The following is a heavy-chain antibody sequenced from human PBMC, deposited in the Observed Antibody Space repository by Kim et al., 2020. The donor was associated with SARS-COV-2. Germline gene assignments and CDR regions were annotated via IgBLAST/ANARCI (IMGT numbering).Heavy chain of an antibody. Sequence: GGSLRLSCTFSGFTSGDYAMSWVRQAPGKGLEWVGFFRSKAFGGTTEFAASVKGRFTISRDDSKGLAYLQMNSLKTEDTAMYYCTRGARPRAFDYWGQGTLVTVSS. J-gene: IGHJ4*02. CDR3: TRGARPRAFDY. D-gene: IGHD6-6*01. CDR1: GFTSGDYA. CDR2: FRSKAFGGTT. V-gene: IGHV3-49*04.